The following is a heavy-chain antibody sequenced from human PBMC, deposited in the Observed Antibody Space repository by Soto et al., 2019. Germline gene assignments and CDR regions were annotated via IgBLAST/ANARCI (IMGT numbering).Heavy chain of an antibody. D-gene: IGHD6-13*01. CDR1: GYTFTSYA. J-gene: IGHJ4*02. V-gene: IGHV1-18*01. Sequence: QVQLVQSGAEVKKPAASVKVSCKASGYTFTSYAISWVRQAPGQGLERMGWISAYNGNTNYAQNFQGRVTMTTDTATTTAYMELRSLRSDDTAVYYCARDAAAGLNVYWGQGTLVTVSS. CDR2: ISAYNGNT. CDR3: ARDAAAGLNVY.